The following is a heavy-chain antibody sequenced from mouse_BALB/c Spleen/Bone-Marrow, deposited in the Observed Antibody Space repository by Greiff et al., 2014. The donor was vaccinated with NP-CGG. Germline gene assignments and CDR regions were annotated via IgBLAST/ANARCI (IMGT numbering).Heavy chain of an antibody. V-gene: IGHV1-14*01. CDR2: IDPYNDDT. J-gene: IGHJ1*01. Sequence: LKESGPELVKPGASVKMSCKASGYTFTSYVMHWVKQKRGLGLEWIGYIDPYNDDTEYNEKFKGKATLTSDKSSSTAYMELSSLTSEDSAVFYCARSLYGYDWYFDVWGAGTTVTVSS. CDR3: ARSLYGYDWYFDV. CDR1: GYTFTSYV. D-gene: IGHD2-2*01.